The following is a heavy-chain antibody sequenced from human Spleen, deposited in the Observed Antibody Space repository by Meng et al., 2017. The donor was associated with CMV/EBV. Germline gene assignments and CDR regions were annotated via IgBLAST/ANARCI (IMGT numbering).Heavy chain of an antibody. J-gene: IGHJ2*01. V-gene: IGHV1-18*01. CDR1: GYTFTSYG. Sequence: ASVKVSCKASGYTFTSYGISWVRQAPGQGLEWMGWISAYNGNTNYAQKLQGRVTMTTDTSTSTAYMELRSLRSDDTAVYYCASGSWGPPNWYFDLWGRGTLVTVSS. D-gene: IGHD3-16*01. CDR3: ASGSWGPPNWYFDL. CDR2: ISAYNGNT.